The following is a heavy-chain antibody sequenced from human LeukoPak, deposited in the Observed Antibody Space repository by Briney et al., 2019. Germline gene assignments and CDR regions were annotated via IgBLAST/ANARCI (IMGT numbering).Heavy chain of an antibody. CDR2: MNPSSGNT. Sequence: ASVKVSCKASGHTFTNDEIHWVRQATGQGLEWMGWMNPSSGNTGYAQKFQGRLTMTRNTSISTAYMDPSSLRSDDTAVYYCARRDCTTGACRFDDWGQGTRVSVSP. V-gene: IGHV1-8*01. J-gene: IGHJ4*02. CDR3: ARRDCTTGACRFDD. D-gene: IGHD2-8*01. CDR1: GHTFTNDE.